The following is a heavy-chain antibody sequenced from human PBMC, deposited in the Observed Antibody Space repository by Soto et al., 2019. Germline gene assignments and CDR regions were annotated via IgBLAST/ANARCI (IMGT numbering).Heavy chain of an antibody. D-gene: IGHD1-26*01. V-gene: IGHV3-23*01. CDR2: ISGSGFKK. CDR3: AKNQGVELVPLATVDWFDP. J-gene: IGHJ5*02. CDR1: GFIFENFG. Sequence: VGSLRLSCAASGFIFENFGMSWVRQAPGKGLEWISSISGSGFKKYYADSVKGRFTISRDNSKSTVYLELNNLSAEDTAVYHCAKNQGVELVPLATVDWFDPWGQGSVVTVSS.